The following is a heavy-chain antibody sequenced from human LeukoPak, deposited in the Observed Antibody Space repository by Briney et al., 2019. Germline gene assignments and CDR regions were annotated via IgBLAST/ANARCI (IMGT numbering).Heavy chain of an antibody. J-gene: IGHJ4*02. Sequence: GGSLRLSCAASGFTFSDYGMSWVRQVPGKGPEWVSAIGYGGDVTSYADSVKGRFTISRDNSKSILFLQMNSLRAEDTALYYCAKRTGGTYGEFDFWGQGTLVTVSS. D-gene: IGHD1-26*01. CDR1: GFTFSDYG. CDR3: AKRTGGTYGEFDF. CDR2: IGYGGDVT. V-gene: IGHV3-23*01.